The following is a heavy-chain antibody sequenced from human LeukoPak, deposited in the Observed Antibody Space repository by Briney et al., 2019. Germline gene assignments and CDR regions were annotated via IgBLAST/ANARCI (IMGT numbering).Heavy chain of an antibody. CDR2: ISGSGVST. CDR1: GFTFRSYA. Sequence: PAGSLRLSCAASGFTFRSYAMNWVRQAPGQGLEWVSVISGSGVSTYYADSVKGRFTISRDNSKNKLYLQMNSLRVEDTAIYYCAKDRGFDISYNWFEPWGQGTLVTVSS. J-gene: IGHJ5*02. V-gene: IGHV3-23*01. CDR3: AKDRGFDISYNWFEP. D-gene: IGHD3-10*01.